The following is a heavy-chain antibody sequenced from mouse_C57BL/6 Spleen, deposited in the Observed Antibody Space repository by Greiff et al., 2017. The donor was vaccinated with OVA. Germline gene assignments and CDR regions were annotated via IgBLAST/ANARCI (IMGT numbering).Heavy chain of an antibody. Sequence: VQLQQSGPELVKPGASVKISCKASGYTFTDYYMNWVKQSHGKSLEWIGDINPNNGGTSYNQTFKGKATLTVDKSSSTAYMELRSLTSEDSAVYYCARAGAGFAYWGQGTLVTVSA. V-gene: IGHV1-26*01. CDR2: INPNNGGT. CDR3: ARAGAGFAY. J-gene: IGHJ3*01. CDR1: GYTFTDYY.